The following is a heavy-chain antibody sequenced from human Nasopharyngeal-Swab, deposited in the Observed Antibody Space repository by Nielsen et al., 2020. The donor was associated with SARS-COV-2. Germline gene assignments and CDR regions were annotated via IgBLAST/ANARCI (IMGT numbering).Heavy chain of an antibody. CDR2: ISSSSSYI. D-gene: IGHD2-8*02. Sequence: VRQMPGKGLEWVSSISSSSSYIYYADSVKGRFTISRDNAKNSLYLQMNSLRAEDTAVYYCARDLGSGAVSDYWGQGTLVTVSS. V-gene: IGHV3-21*01. CDR3: ARDLGSGAVSDY. J-gene: IGHJ4*02.